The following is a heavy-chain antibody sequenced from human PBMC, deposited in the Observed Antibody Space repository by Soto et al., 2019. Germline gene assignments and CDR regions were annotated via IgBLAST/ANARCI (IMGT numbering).Heavy chain of an antibody. J-gene: IGHJ4*02. D-gene: IGHD4-17*01. CDR3: SISPTVVGKDYFDY. CDR1: GFTFSNAW. V-gene: IGHV3-30-3*01. Sequence: GGSLRLSCAASGFTFSNAWMSWVRQAPGKGLEWVAVISYDGSNKYYADSVKGRFTISIDNSKNTLYLQMNSLRAEDTAVYYSSISPTVVGKDYFDYWGQGTLVTVSS. CDR2: ISYDGSNK.